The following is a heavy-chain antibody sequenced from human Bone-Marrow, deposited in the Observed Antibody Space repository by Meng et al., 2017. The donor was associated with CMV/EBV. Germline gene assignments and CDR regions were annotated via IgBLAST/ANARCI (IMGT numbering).Heavy chain of an antibody. CDR1: GFTFNSYW. V-gene: IGHV3-74*01. Sequence: GESLKISCAASGFTFNSYWMHWVRQAPGKGLVWVSRINNDGSSTSYADSVKGRFTISRDNAKNTLYLQMNSLRAEDTAVYYCARDTRDYTGWYPWGQGTLVTVSS. CDR3: ARDTRDYTGWYP. D-gene: IGHD6-19*01. CDR2: INNDGSST. J-gene: IGHJ5*02.